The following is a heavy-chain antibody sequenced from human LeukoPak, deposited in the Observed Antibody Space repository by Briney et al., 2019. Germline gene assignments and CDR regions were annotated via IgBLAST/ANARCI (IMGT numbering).Heavy chain of an antibody. CDR3: EQVPSYDILTGYYNDY. CDR2: SSGSCGST. CDR1: GFTFSSYA. J-gene: IGHJ4*02. D-gene: IGHD3-9*01. V-gene: IGHV3-23*01. Sequence: GGSLRLSCAASGFTFSSYAMSWVRQAPGKGLEWVSASSGSCGSTYYADSVKGRFTISRDISKHTLYLQMNSLRAEDTAVYYCEQVPSYDILTGYYNDYWGQGTLVTVSS.